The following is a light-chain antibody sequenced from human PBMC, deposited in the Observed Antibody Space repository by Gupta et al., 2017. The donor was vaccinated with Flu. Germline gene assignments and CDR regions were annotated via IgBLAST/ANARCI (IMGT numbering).Light chain of an antibody. CDR2: AAS. CDR3: QQYNSYPYT. CDR1: QHISNY. V-gene: IGKV1-9*01. Sequence: PAFLSASVGDRVTITCQASQHISNYLAWYHQKPGKAPKLLVYAASSLQSGVPSRFRGRGSGTEFTLAISSLQPEDIATYYCQQYNSYPYTFGHGTKVDI. J-gene: IGKJ3*01.